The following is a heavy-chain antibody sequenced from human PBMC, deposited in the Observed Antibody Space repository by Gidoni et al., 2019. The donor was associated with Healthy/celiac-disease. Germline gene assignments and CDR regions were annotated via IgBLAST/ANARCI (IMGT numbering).Heavy chain of an antibody. CDR1: GDTFTSYG. D-gene: IGHD3-22*01. CDR2: ISAYNGNT. V-gene: IGHV1-18*01. J-gene: IGHJ4*02. CDR3: ARRAYYYDSSGYLGGDY. Sequence: QVQLVQSGAEVTKPGASVKVSCKASGDTFTSYGISWVLQAPGQGLEWMGWISAYNGNTNYAQKLQGRVTMTTDTSTSTAYMELRSLRSDDTAVYYCARRAYYYDSSGYLGGDYWGQGTLVTVSS.